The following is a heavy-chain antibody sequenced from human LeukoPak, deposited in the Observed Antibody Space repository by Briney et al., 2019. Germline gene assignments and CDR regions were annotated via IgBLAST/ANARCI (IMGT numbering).Heavy chain of an antibody. CDR3: ARRNGFDY. D-gene: IGHD1-1*01. CDR2: IYHSGNT. J-gene: IGHJ4*02. V-gene: IGHV4-4*02. Sequence: AGGSLRLSCAASGFTVSSNYMSWVRQPPGKGLEWIGEIYHSGNTNYNPSLKSRVTILVDKSKNHFSLKLSSVTAADTTVYYCARRNGFDYWGQGALVTVSS. CDR1: GFTVSSNY.